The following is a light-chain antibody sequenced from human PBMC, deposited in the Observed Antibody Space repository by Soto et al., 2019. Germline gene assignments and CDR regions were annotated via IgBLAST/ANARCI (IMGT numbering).Light chain of an antibody. CDR1: SSNIAAGYD. Sequence: QSVLTQPPSESGAPGQRVTISCTGSSSNIAAGYDVHWYQQLPGTAPKLLIYGNNNRPSGVPDRFSGSKSGTSASLAITGLQAEDEADYYCQSYDSSLSGWVFGGGTQLTVL. J-gene: IGLJ3*02. CDR3: QSYDSSLSGWV. V-gene: IGLV1-40*01. CDR2: GNN.